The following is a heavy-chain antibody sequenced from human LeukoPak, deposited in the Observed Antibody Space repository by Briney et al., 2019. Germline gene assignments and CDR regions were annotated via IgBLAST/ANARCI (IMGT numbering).Heavy chain of an antibody. Sequence: GGSLRLSCAASGFTLSSYWMHWVRQVPGKGLVWVSRIDNYGSRTNYADSVKGRFTISRDNAKNTLYLQMNSLRAEDTAVYYCARDLVAATGPDYWGQGTLVTVSS. D-gene: IGHD2-15*01. CDR3: ARDLVAATGPDY. CDR1: GFTLSSYW. J-gene: IGHJ4*02. V-gene: IGHV3-74*01. CDR2: IDNYGSRT.